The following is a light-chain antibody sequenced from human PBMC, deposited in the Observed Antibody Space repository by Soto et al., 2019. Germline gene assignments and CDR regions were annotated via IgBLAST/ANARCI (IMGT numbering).Light chain of an antibody. V-gene: IGLV2-11*01. CDR3: YSYTASDIWV. CDR2: AVS. J-gene: IGLJ3*02. Sequence: QSALTQPRSVSGSPGQSDTISCTGTNSDVGRYNFVSWYQQLPGKAPKLLISAVSQRPSGVPDRFSGSKSGNTASLTISGLQADDEADYFCYSYTASDIWVFGGGTKVTVL. CDR1: NSDVGRYNF.